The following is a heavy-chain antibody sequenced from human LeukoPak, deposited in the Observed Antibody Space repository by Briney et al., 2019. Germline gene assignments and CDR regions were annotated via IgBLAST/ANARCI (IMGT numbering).Heavy chain of an antibody. V-gene: IGHV3-48*01. CDR2: FSSGDTTV. Sequence: GGSLRLSCAASGFTFSSYSMKWVRQAAGKGLEWLSYFSSGDTTVYYADSVKGRFTISRDNAKNSLYLQMNSLRAEDTAVYYCAPVRSAYYYDSSASSHYDAFDMWGQGTMVTVSS. CDR1: GFTFSSYS. CDR3: APVRSAYYYDSSASSHYDAFDM. J-gene: IGHJ3*02. D-gene: IGHD3-22*01.